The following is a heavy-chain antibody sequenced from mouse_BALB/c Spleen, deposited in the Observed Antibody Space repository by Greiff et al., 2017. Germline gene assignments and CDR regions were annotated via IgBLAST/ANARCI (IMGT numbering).Heavy chain of an antibody. Sequence: EVQLQQSGAELVRSGASVKLSCTASGFNIKDYYMHWVKQRPEQGLEWIGWIDPENGDTEYAPKFQGKATMTADTSSNTAYLQLSSLTSEDTAVYYCKLYGNYYCDYWGQGTTLTVSS. V-gene: IGHV14-4*02. D-gene: IGHD2-1*01. CDR2: IDPENGDT. CDR3: KLYGNYYCDY. CDR1: GFNIKDYY. J-gene: IGHJ2*01.